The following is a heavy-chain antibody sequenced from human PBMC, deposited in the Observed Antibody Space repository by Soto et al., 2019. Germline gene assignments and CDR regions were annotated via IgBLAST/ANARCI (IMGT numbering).Heavy chain of an antibody. Sequence: GASVKVSCKASGYTFTSYAMHWVRQAPGQRLEWMGWINAGNGNTKYSQKFQGRVTITRDTSASTAYMELSSLRSEDTAVYYCARDQRGRRYYYYMDVWGKGTTVTVSS. CDR2: INAGNGNT. J-gene: IGHJ6*03. CDR1: GYTFTSYA. V-gene: IGHV1-3*01. CDR3: ARDQRGRRYYYYMDV.